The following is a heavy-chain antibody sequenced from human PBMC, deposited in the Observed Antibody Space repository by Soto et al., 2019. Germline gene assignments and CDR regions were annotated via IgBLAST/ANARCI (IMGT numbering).Heavy chain of an antibody. Sequence: PGESLKISCKGSGYSFTSYWNGWVRQMPGKGLEWMGIIYPGDSDTRYSPSFQGQVTISADKSISTAYLQWSSLKASDTAMYYCARQILLWQNWFDPWGEGTLVTVSS. V-gene: IGHV5-51*01. CDR3: ARQILLWQNWFDP. J-gene: IGHJ5*02. CDR2: IYPGDSDT. CDR1: GYSFTSYW. D-gene: IGHD3-10*01.